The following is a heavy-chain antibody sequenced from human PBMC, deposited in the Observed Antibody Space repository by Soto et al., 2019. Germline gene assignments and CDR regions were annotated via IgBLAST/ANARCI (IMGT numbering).Heavy chain of an antibody. CDR3: AREWGKVGWLHKNAFDI. CDR2: INHSGST. V-gene: IGHV4-34*01. J-gene: IGHJ3*02. Sequence: SETLSLTCAVYGGSFSGYYWSWIRQPPGKGLEWIGEINHSGSTNYNPSLKSRVTISVDTSKNQFSLKLSSVTAADTAVYYCAREWGKVGWLHKNAFDIWGQGTMVTVSS. D-gene: IGHD3-16*01. CDR1: GGSFSGYY.